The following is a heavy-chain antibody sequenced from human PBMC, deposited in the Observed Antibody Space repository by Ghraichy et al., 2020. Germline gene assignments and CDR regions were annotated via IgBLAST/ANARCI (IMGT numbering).Heavy chain of an antibody. V-gene: IGHV4-61*01. J-gene: IGHJ3*02. CDR2: VSYSGNN. CDR1: GDSVSSGSYY. CDR3: SRDSYYYESGGYPHHPRGGAFDI. Sequence: SETLSLTCSVSGDSVSSGSYYWSWIRQPPGKGLEWIGYVSYSGNNNYNPSLKSRVTISIDTSKNQFSLKLSSVTAADTAMYYCSRDSYYYESGGYPHHPRGGAFDIWGQGTMVTVSS. D-gene: IGHD3-22*01.